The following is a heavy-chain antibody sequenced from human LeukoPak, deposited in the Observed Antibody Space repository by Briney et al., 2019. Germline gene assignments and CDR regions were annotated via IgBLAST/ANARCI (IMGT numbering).Heavy chain of an antibody. CDR1: GYSFTSYW. Sequence: GESLKISCKGSGYSFTSYWIGWVRQMPGKGLEWMGIIYPGDSDTRYSPSLQGQVTISADKSISTAYLQWSSLKASDTAMYYCATHYGSGSYYSGFDYWGQGTLVTVSS. J-gene: IGHJ4*02. D-gene: IGHD3-10*01. CDR2: IYPGDSDT. CDR3: ATHYGSGSYYSGFDY. V-gene: IGHV5-51*01.